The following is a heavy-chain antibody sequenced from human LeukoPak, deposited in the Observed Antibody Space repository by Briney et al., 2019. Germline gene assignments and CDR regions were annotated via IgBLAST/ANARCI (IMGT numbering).Heavy chain of an antibody. CDR1: GYTFTSYG. Sequence: GASVKASCKASGYTFTSYGITWLRQAPGQGLEWMGWISAYNGNTNYAQKVQGRVTMTTDTSTSTAYMELRSLRSDDTAVYYCARGGYDYLWGSSPDAFDIWGQGTMVTVSS. D-gene: IGHD3-16*01. CDR3: ARGGYDYLWGSSPDAFDI. V-gene: IGHV1-18*01. CDR2: ISAYNGNT. J-gene: IGHJ3*02.